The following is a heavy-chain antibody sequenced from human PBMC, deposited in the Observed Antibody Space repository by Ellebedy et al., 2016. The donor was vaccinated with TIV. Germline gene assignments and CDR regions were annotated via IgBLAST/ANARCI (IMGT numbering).Heavy chain of an antibody. CDR1: GFTFSSYS. CDR2: ISSSSSYI. V-gene: IGHV3-21*01. Sequence: GESLKISCAASGFTFSSYSMNWVRQAPGKGLEWVSSISSSSSYIYYADSVKGRFTISRDNSKNTLYLQMNSLRAEDTAVYYCARDAYSSSWYKYFDYWGQGTLVTVSS. CDR3: ARDAYSSSWYKYFDY. D-gene: IGHD6-13*01. J-gene: IGHJ4*02.